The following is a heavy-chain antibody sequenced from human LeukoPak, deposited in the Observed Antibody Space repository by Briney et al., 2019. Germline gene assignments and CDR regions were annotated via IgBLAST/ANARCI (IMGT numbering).Heavy chain of an antibody. J-gene: IGHJ5*02. D-gene: IGHD2-2*02. CDR3: ARVPNIVVVPAAIDPPRNWFDP. CDR1: GYTFTSYG. CDR2: VSAYNVNT. Sequence: ASVKVSCKATGYTFTSYGISWVRQAPGQGLEWMGWVSAYNVNTNYAQKLQGRVTMTTDTSTGTAYMELRSLRSDDTAVYYCARVPNIVVVPAAIDPPRNWFDPWGQGTLVTVSS. V-gene: IGHV1-18*04.